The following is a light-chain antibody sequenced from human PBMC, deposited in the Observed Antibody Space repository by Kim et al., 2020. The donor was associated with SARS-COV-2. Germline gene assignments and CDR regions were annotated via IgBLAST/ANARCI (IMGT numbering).Light chain of an antibody. CDR1: QSVSSY. Sequence: FSPGESATLSCRASQSVSSYLAWYQQKPGQAPRLLIYDASNRATGIPARFSGSGSGTDFTLTISSLEPEDFAVYYCQQRSIWPLTFGGGTKVDIK. CDR3: QQRSIWPLT. V-gene: IGKV3-11*01. CDR2: DAS. J-gene: IGKJ4*01.